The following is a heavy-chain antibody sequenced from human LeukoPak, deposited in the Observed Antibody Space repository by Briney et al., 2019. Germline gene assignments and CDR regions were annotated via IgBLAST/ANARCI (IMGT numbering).Heavy chain of an antibody. CDR3: ARHNDYVWGSYRYLPAYYFDY. J-gene: IGHJ4*02. Sequence: SGTLSLTCAVSGGSISSSNWWSWVRQPPGKGLEWIGEIYHSGSTNYNPSLKSRVTISVDTSKNQFSLKLSSVTAADTAVYYCARHNDYVWGSYRYLPAYYFDYWGQGTLVTVSS. CDR1: GGSISSSNW. V-gene: IGHV4-4*02. CDR2: IYHSGST. D-gene: IGHD3-16*02.